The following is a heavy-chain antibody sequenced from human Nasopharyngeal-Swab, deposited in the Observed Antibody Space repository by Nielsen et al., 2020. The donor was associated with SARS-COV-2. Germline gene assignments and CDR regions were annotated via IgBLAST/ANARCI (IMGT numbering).Heavy chain of an antibody. V-gene: IGHV1-3*01. CDR3: ARDRYSGYDLDY. CDR1: GYTFTSYA. J-gene: IGHJ4*02. CDR2: INAGNGNT. Sequence: ASVKVSCKASGYTFTSYAMHWVRQAPGQRLEWMGWINAGNGNTKYSQKFQGRVTITRDTSASTAYMGLSSLRSEDTAVYYCARDRYSGYDLDYWGQGTLVTVSS. D-gene: IGHD5-12*01.